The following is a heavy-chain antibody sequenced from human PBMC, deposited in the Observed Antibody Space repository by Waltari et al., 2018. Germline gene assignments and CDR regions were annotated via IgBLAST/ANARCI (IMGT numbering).Heavy chain of an antibody. V-gene: IGHV4-4*02. Sequence: QLQLQESGTGLVKPSGTLSLTCAVSGGSIRRRHWWSWFRQPPGKGLEWIGEIYHSGSTNDNPSLKSRVTIAVDKSKNQFSLKLSSVTAADTAVYYCARGQLGIGDYWGQGTLVTVSS. CDR3: ARGQLGIGDY. J-gene: IGHJ4*02. D-gene: IGHD6-13*01. CDR2: IYHSGST. CDR1: GGSIRRRHW.